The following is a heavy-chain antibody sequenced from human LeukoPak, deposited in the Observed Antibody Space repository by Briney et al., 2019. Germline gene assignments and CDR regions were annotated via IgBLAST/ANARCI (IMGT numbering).Heavy chain of an antibody. CDR3: ARYDFWSAYYFDY. CDR1: GLTFTVYT. D-gene: IGHD3-3*01. Sequence: GGSLRLSCAASGLTFTVYTMNWVRQAPGEGLEWVSSISGSSTYIYYADSMKGRFTISRDNAKKSLYLQMNSLRVEDTGVYYCARYDFWSAYYFDYWGQGTLVTVSS. CDR2: ISGSSTYI. V-gene: IGHV3-21*01. J-gene: IGHJ4*02.